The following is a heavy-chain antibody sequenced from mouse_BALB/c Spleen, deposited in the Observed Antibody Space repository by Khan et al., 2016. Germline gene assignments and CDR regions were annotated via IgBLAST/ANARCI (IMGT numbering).Heavy chain of an antibody. Sequence: QLEESGPGLVKPSQSLSLTCTVTGYSITSDYAWNWIRQFPGNKLEWMGYISYSGSTSYNPSLKSRISITRDTSKNQFFLQLNSVTTEDTATYYCARDYYGSSYCDYWGQGTTLTVSS. CDR1: GYSITSDYA. D-gene: IGHD1-1*01. V-gene: IGHV3-2*02. CDR3: ARDYYGSSYCDY. J-gene: IGHJ2*01. CDR2: ISYSGST.